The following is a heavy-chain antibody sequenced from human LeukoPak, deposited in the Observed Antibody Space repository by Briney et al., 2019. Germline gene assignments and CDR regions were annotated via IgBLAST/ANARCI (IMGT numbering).Heavy chain of an antibody. D-gene: IGHD4-17*01. V-gene: IGHV1-8*03. Sequence: ASVKVSCKASGYTFTSYDINWVRQATGQGLEWMGWMNPNSGNTGYAQKFQGRVTITRNTSISTAYMELSSLRSEDTAVYYCARGPHYGDTNLPGDYYYYYYMDVWGKGTTVTVSS. CDR1: GYTFTSYD. J-gene: IGHJ6*03. CDR3: ARGPHYGDTNLPGDYYYYYYMDV. CDR2: MNPNSGNT.